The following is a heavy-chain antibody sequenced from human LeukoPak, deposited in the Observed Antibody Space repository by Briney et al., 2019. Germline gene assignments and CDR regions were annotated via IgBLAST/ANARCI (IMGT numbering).Heavy chain of an antibody. CDR2: INPSGGST. CDR1: GYTFTSYY. D-gene: IGHD6-6*01. V-gene: IGHV1-46*01. J-gene: IGHJ4*02. Sequence: ASVKVSCNASGYTFTSYYMHWVRQAPGQGLEWMGIINPSGGSTSYAQKFQGRVTMTRDTSISTAYMELSRLRSDDTAVYYCARSFEYSSSGDFDYWGQGTLDTVSS. CDR3: ARSFEYSSSGDFDY.